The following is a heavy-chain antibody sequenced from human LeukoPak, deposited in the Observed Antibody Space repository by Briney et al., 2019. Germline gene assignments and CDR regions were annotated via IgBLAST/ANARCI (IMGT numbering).Heavy chain of an antibody. D-gene: IGHD3-22*01. Sequence: PSETLSLTCAVYGGSFSGYYWSWIRQPPGKGLEWIGEINHSGSTNYNPSLKSRVTISVDTSKNQFSLKLSSVTAADTAVYYCARGRYYYDSSVMPRRTSERDRHYHYYYMDVWGKGTTVTVSS. CDR1: GGSFSGYY. J-gene: IGHJ6*03. V-gene: IGHV4-34*01. CDR3: ARGRYYYDSSVMPRRTSERDRHYHYYYMDV. CDR2: INHSGST.